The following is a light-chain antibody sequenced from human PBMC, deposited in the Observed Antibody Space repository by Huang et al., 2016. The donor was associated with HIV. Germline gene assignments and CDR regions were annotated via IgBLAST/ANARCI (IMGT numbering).Light chain of an antibody. V-gene: IGKV3-11*01. J-gene: IGKJ3*01. CDR2: DAS. CDR3: QQRSNWPT. CDR1: QGVSSY. Sequence: EIVLTQSPATLSLSPGERVTLSCRASQGVSSYLAWYQQKPGQAPRRLIYDASNGATGIPARFSGSGSGTDFTLTISSLEPEDFAVYYCQQRSNWPTFGPGTKVDIK.